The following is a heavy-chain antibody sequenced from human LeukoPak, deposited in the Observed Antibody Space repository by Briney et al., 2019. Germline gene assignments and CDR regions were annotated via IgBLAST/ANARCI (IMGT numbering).Heavy chain of an antibody. V-gene: IGHV3-23*01. CDR2: ISGSGGST. CDR3: AKRDCSSTSCSSFGMDV. Sequence: GGSLRLSCAASGFTFSSYAMSWVRQAPGKGLEWVSAISGSGGSTYYADSLKGRFTISRDNSKNTLYLQMNSLRAEDTAVYYCAKRDCSSTSCSSFGMDVWGQGTTVTVSS. J-gene: IGHJ6*02. D-gene: IGHD2-2*01. CDR1: GFTFSSYA.